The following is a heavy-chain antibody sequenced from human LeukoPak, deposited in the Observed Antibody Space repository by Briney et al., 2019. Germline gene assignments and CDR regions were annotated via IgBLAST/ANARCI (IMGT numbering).Heavy chain of an antibody. CDR2: ISLSGGST. J-gene: IGHJ4*02. CDR3: ARGAVDRASLAYYYDSSGYYFDY. Sequence: GGSLRLSCAASGVTLSTYAMSWVRQAPGKGLEWVSSISLSGGSTYYADSVKGRFTISRDNSKNTLYLQMNSLRAEDTAVYYCARGAVDRASLAYYYDSSGYYFDYWGQGTLVTVSS. D-gene: IGHD3-22*01. CDR1: GVTLSTYA. V-gene: IGHV3-23*01.